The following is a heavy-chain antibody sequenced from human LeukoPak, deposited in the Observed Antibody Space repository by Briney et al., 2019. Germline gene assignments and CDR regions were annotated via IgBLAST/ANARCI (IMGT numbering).Heavy chain of an antibody. CDR2: ISGFDPGT. J-gene: IGHJ4*02. CDR3: ARDYADYVGYFFFDY. CDR1: GFTFSNYA. V-gene: IGHV3-23*01. D-gene: IGHD4-17*01. Sequence: QPGGSLRLSCAASGFTFSNYAMSWVRQAPGKGLEWVSTISGFDPGTYYADSVGGRFTISRDNSKNTPFLRMNSLRAEDTAVYYCARDYADYVGYFFFDYWGQGTLVTVSS.